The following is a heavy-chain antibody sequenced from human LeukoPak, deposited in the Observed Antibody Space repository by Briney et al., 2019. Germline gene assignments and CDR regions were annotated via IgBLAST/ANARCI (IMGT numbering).Heavy chain of an antibody. Sequence: ASVNVSCKASGYTFTSYYMHWVRRAPGQGREWMGIINPSGGSTSYAQKFQGRVTITRDTSTSTVYMELSSLRSEDTAVYYCAREGRWHIVVVTAPSDAFDIWGQGTMVTVSS. CDR3: AREGRWHIVVVTAPSDAFDI. V-gene: IGHV1-46*01. J-gene: IGHJ3*02. CDR2: INPSGGST. D-gene: IGHD2-21*02. CDR1: GYTFTSYY.